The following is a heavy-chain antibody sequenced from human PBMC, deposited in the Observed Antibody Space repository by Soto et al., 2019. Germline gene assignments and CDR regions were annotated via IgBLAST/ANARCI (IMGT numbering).Heavy chain of an antibody. CDR3: AKTHDYGKTFDY. D-gene: IGHD4-17*01. CDR2: ITSSGGST. V-gene: IGHV3-23*01. Sequence: LRLSCAASGIIFSSYAMSWVRQAPGKGLEWVSSITSSGGSTYLADSVKGRFTISRNNSKNTLYLQMNSLRAEDTAIYYCAKTHDYGKTFDYWGQGTLVTVSS. CDR1: GIIFSSYA. J-gene: IGHJ4*02.